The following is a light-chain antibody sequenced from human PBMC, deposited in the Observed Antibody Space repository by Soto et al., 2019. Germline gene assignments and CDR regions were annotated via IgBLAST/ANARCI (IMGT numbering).Light chain of an antibody. CDR2: DVS. CDR1: SSDVGGYNY. Sequence: QSALTQPRSVSGSPGQSVTISCTGTSSDVGGYNYVSWYQQHPGKAPKLMIYDVSKRPSWVPDRFSGSKSGNTASLTISGLQAEDEAEYYCCSYAGGYAHYVFGTGTKLTVL. CDR3: CSYAGGYAHYV. V-gene: IGLV2-11*01. J-gene: IGLJ1*01.